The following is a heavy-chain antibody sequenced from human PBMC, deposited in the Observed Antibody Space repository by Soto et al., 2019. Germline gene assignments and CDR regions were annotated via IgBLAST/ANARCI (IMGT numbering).Heavy chain of an antibody. Sequence: LRLSFAASGFTFSNSVINWVRQAPGKGLEWVSGIINTGGTYYADSVKGRFAISRDTSKNTLSLQMNNLRAEDTAVYYCARNNWFDTWGQGTLVTVSS. V-gene: IGHV3-23*01. CDR2: IINTGGT. J-gene: IGHJ5*02. CDR1: GFTFSNSV. CDR3: ARNNWFDT.